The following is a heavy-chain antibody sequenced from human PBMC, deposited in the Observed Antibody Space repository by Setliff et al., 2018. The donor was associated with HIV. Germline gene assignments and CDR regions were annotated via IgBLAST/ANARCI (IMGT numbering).Heavy chain of an antibody. Sequence: PSETLSLTCTVSGGSISTYYWSWIRQPPGKGLEWIGYIYNIGSTNYNPSLRSRVTISLDRSKNQFSLNLDSVTAADTAVYYCARSSGSYWMSAFDIWGHGTMVTVSS. CDR3: ARSSGSYWMSAFDI. CDR2: IYNIGST. D-gene: IGHD1-26*01. J-gene: IGHJ3*02. V-gene: IGHV4-59*01. CDR1: GGSISTYY.